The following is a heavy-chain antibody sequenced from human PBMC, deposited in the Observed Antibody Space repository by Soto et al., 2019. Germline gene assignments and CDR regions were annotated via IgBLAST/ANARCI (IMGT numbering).Heavy chain of an antibody. V-gene: IGHV3-23*01. D-gene: IGHD5-12*01. J-gene: IGHJ3*01. CDR1: GFIFTNYA. CDR3: VREGRGSFDF. CDR2: IGGRGNSA. Sequence: GGSLRLSCAASGFIFTNYAMNWVRQAPGKGLEWVSVIGGRGNSAYYADSVQGRFTISRDNSKNTLSLQMSSLTADDTAIYYCVREGRGSFDFWGRGTMVTVS.